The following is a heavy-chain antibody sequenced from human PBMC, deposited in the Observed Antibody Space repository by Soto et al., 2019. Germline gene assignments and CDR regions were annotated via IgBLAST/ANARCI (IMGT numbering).Heavy chain of an antibody. CDR1: GYSFTTYW. J-gene: IGHJ4*02. Sequence: PGESLKISCKASGYSFTTYWISWVRQMPGKGLEWMGRIDPSDSYTNYSPSFQGHVTISVDKSINTAFLQWRSLKASDTAMFYCARLMLRGVTLTDYWGQGTLVTVSS. V-gene: IGHV5-10-1*01. CDR2: IDPSDSYT. D-gene: IGHD3-10*01. CDR3: ARLMLRGVTLTDY.